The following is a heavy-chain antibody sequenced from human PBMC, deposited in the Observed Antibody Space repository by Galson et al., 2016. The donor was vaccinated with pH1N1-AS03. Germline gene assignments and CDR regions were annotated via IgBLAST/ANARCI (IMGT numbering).Heavy chain of an antibody. CDR3: ARGIPYKSDSYDYFYVSSLDY. J-gene: IGHJ4*02. CDR1: GGSISSGYYY. V-gene: IGHV4-61*02. D-gene: IGHD3-16*01. Sequence: TLSLTCTVSGGSISSGYYYWSWIRQPAGKGLEWIGRVYHSGSTNYNPSLEGRVTISLDTSNNAFSLKLRSVTAADTAVYYCARGIPYKSDSYDYFYVSSLDYWGQGTLITVSS. CDR2: VYHSGST.